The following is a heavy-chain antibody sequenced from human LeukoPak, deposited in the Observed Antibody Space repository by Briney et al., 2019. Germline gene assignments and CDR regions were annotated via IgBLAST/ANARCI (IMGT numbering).Heavy chain of an antibody. J-gene: IGHJ6*02. D-gene: IGHD6-13*01. CDR1: GFTFSSYW. Sequence: PGGSLRLSCAASGFTFSSYWMSWVRQAPGKGLEWVANIKQDGSEKYYVDSVKGRFTISRDNAKNSLYLQMNSLRAEDTAVYYCATLQPLYYYYGMDVWGQGTTVTVSS. CDR3: ATLQPLYYYYGMDV. CDR2: IKQDGSEK. V-gene: IGHV3-7*01.